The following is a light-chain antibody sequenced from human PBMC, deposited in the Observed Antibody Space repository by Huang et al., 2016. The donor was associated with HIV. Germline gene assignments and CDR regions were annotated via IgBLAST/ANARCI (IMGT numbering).Light chain of an antibody. CDR1: QSVSSY. J-gene: IGKJ4*01. V-gene: IGKV3-11*01. Sequence: EIVLTQSPATLSLSPGERATLSCRASQSVSSYLAWYQQKPGQAPVLLIYDASDRATGSPSRFSGSGSGTDFTLTISSLEPEDFAVYFCQQRSNWPLTFGGGTKVEIK. CDR3: QQRSNWPLT. CDR2: DAS.